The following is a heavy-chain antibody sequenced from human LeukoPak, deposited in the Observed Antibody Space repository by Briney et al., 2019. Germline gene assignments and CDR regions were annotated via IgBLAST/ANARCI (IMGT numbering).Heavy chain of an antibody. CDR2: IYYSGST. CDR3: ARSQLWLNYYYGMDV. Sequence: SETLPLTCTVSGGSISSGGYYWSWIRQHPGTGLEWIGYIYYSGSTYYNPPLKSRVTISVDTSKNQFSLKLSSVTAADTAVYYCARSQLWLNYYYGMDVWGQGTTVTVSS. J-gene: IGHJ6*02. CDR1: GGSISSGGYY. V-gene: IGHV4-31*03. D-gene: IGHD5-18*01.